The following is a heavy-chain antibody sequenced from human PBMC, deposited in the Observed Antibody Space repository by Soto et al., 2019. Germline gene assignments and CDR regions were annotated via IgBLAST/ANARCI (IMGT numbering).Heavy chain of an antibody. V-gene: IGHV4-61*01. CDR3: ARVNVVVVAATVWFDP. CDR1: GGSVSSGSYY. CDR2: IYYSGST. D-gene: IGHD2-15*01. J-gene: IGHJ5*02. Sequence: QVQLQESGPGLVKPSETLSLTCTVSGGSVSSGSYYWSWIRQPPGKGLEWIGYIYYSGSTNYNPSLESRVTLSVDTSQNQFSLKLSSVTAADTAVYYCARVNVVVVAATVWFDPWGQGTLVTVSS.